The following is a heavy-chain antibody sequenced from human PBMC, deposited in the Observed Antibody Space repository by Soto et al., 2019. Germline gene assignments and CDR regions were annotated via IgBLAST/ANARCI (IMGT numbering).Heavy chain of an antibody. D-gene: IGHD3-22*01. CDR1: GFSLSTSGMC. V-gene: IGHV2-70*01. Sequence: SGPTLVNPTQTLTLTCTFSGFSLSTSGMCVSWIRQPPGKALEWLALIDWDDDKYYSTSLKTRLTISKDTSKNQVVLTMTNMEPVDTATYYCARSRHYYDSSGYYGGNWFDPWGQGTLVTVSS. CDR3: ARSRHYYDSSGYYGGNWFDP. J-gene: IGHJ5*02. CDR2: IDWDDDK.